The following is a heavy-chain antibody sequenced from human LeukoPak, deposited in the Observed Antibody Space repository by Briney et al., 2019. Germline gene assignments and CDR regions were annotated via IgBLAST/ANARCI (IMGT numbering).Heavy chain of an antibody. V-gene: IGHV3-15*01. Sequence: GGSLSLSCAASGFTFSKAWMSWVRPAPGKGREWVGGIKSKTEGGTTDYGAPVKGRITISRDDSKNTLFLQMNNLKTEDTANYYWTEADGGLVRYFYYMDVWGKGTTVTVS. CDR1: GFTFSKAW. J-gene: IGHJ6*03. D-gene: IGHD3-10*01. CDR3: TEADGGLVRYFYYMDV. CDR2: IKSKTEGGTT.